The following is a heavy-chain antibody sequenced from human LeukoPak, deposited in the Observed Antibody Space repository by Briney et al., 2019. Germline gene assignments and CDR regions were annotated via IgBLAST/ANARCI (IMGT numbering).Heavy chain of an antibody. Sequence: GGSLRLSCVASGIDISYHYVGWVRQAPGKGLEWVSVIHTGGTTHYADSVKGRFTISKDNSNNTVFLQMNSVRVEDTAVYYCASTYGDYGSSLDYWGQGTLVTVSS. CDR3: ASTYGDYGSSLDY. CDR1: GIDISYHY. V-gene: IGHV3-53*01. J-gene: IGHJ4*02. CDR2: IHTGGTT. D-gene: IGHD4-17*01.